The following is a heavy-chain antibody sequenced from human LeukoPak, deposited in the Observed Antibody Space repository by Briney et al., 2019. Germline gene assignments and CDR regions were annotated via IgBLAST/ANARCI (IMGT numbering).Heavy chain of an antibody. CDR3: ARDILTGPN. V-gene: IGHV1-8*02. J-gene: IGHJ4*02. D-gene: IGHD3-9*01. CDR1: GFTFTSSA. Sequence: ASVKVSCKASGFTFTSSAMQWVRQATGQGLEWMGWMNPNSGNTGYAQKFQGRVTMTRNTSISTAYMELSSLRSEDTAVYYCARDILTGPNWGQGTLVTVSS. CDR2: MNPNSGNT.